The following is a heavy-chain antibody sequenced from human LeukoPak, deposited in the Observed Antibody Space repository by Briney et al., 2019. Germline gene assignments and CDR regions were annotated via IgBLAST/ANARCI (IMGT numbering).Heavy chain of an antibody. CDR3: AKEGYCSSTSCYSGLDYYYYYGMDV. J-gene: IGHJ6*02. D-gene: IGHD2-2*01. CDR2: INPNSGGT. V-gene: IGHV1-2*06. CDR1: GYTFTSYY. Sequence: GASVKVSCKASGYTFTSYYMHWVRQAPGQGLEWMGRINPNSGGTNYAQKFQGRVTMTRDTSISTAYMELSRLRSDDTAVYYCAKEGYCSSTSCYSGLDYYYYYGMDVWGQGTTVTVSS.